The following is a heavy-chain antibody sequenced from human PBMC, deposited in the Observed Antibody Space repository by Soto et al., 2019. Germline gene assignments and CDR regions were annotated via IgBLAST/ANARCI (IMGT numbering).Heavy chain of an antibody. J-gene: IGHJ4*02. D-gene: IGHD3-3*01. CDR2: ISSSSSTI. CDR3: ARDASYYDFWSGYYKPQTAFDY. CDR1: GFTFSSYS. Sequence: PGGSLRLSCAASGFTFSSYSMNWVRQAPGKGLEWVSYISSSSSTIYYADSVKGRFTISRDNAKNSLYLQMNSLRDEDTAVYYCARDASYYDFWSGYYKPQTAFDYWGQGTLVTVSS. V-gene: IGHV3-48*02.